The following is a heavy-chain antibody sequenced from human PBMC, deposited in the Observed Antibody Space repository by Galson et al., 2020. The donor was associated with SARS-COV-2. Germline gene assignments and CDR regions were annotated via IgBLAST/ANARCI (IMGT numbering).Heavy chain of an antibody. CDR3: ARSPLSWYGGPNWFDP. CDR2: INAGTGNT. Sequence: ASVTVSCKASGYTFTSYAMHWVHQAPGQRLEWMGWINAGTGNTTYSQKFQGRVTITRDTSASTAYMELSSLRSEDTAVYYCARSPLSWYGGPNWFDPWGQGTLVTVSS. J-gene: IGHJ5*02. D-gene: IGHD6-13*01. V-gene: IGHV1-3*01. CDR1: GYTFTSYA.